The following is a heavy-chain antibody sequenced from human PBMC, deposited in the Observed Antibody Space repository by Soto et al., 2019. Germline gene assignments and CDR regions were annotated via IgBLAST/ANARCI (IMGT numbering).Heavy chain of an antibody. V-gene: IGHV4-4*07. J-gene: IGHJ5*02. CDR2: IYTSGST. Sequence: EPLSISSNSSGGCISSYYWSWIRQPAGKGLEWIGRIYTSGSTNYNPSLKSRVTMSVDTSKNQFSLKLSSVTAADTAVYYCARVGETGMSYGWFDRWGQGTLVTVSS. CDR3: ARVGETGMSYGWFDR. D-gene: IGHD1-1*01. CDR1: GGCISSYY.